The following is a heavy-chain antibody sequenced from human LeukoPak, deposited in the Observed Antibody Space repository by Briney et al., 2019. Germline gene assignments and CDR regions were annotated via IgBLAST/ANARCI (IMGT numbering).Heavy chain of an antibody. Sequence: GGSLRLSCAASGFTFSSYGMHWVRQAPGKGLEWVAFIRYDGSNKYYADSVKGRFTISRDNSKNTLYLQMNSLRAEDTAVYYCAKDLKYYYDSSGYYYEGDYFDYWGQGTLVTVSS. CDR1: GFTFSSYG. D-gene: IGHD3-22*01. V-gene: IGHV3-30*02. CDR2: IRYDGSNK. J-gene: IGHJ4*02. CDR3: AKDLKYYYDSSGYYYEGDYFDY.